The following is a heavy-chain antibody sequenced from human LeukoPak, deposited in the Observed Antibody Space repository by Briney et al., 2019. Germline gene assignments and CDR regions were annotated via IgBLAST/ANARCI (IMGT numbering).Heavy chain of an antibody. CDR1: GYTFTSYD. CDR3: ARGEYSSSWYGGVNWFDP. V-gene: IGHV1-8*03. CDR2: MNPNSGNT. J-gene: IGHJ5*02. D-gene: IGHD6-13*01. Sequence: ASVKVSCKASGYTFTSYDINWVRQATGQGLEWMGWMNPNSGNTGYAQKFQGRVTITRNTSISTAYMELSSLRSEDTAVYYCARGEYSSSWYGGVNWFDPWGQGTLVTVSS.